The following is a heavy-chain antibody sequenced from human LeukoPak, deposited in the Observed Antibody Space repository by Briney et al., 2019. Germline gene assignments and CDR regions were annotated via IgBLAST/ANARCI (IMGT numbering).Heavy chain of an antibody. D-gene: IGHD3-22*01. CDR1: GFTVSSNY. J-gene: IGHJ6*02. CDR3: ARDPGYYYDSLGGYGMDV. V-gene: IGHV3-53*01. CDR2: IYSGGST. Sequence: GGSLRLSCAASGFTVSSNYMGWVRQAPGKGLEWVSVIYSGGSTYYADSVKGRFTISRDNSKNTLYLQMNSLRAEDTAVYYCARDPGYYYDSLGGYGMDVWGQGTTVTVSS.